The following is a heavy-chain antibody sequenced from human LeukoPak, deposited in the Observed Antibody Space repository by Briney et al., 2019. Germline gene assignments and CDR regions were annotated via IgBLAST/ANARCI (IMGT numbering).Heavy chain of an antibody. V-gene: IGHV3-23*01. D-gene: IGHD3-3*01. Sequence: RGSLRLSCAASGFIFSNFAMSWVRQAAGKGLDWVSAISGSGHNTYYADSVKGRFTISRDNSKNTLYLQINNPRVEDTAVYYCAKRYYDFPLDYWGQGTLVTVSS. CDR3: AKRYYDFPLDY. J-gene: IGHJ4*02. CDR1: GFIFSNFA. CDR2: ISGSGHNT.